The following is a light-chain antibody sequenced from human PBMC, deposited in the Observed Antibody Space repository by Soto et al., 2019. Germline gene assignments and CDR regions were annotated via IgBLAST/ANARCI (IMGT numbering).Light chain of an antibody. J-gene: IGLJ1*01. CDR1: ISDVGGYNY. CDR3: SSYTSSSTYV. CDR2: DVS. Sequence: QSVLTQPASVSGSPGQSITISCTGTISDVGGYNYVSWYQQHPGKAPKLMIFDVSNRPSGVSNRFAGSKSGYTASLTISGLQAEDEAYYYCSSYTSSSTYVFGTGTKLTVL. V-gene: IGLV2-14*03.